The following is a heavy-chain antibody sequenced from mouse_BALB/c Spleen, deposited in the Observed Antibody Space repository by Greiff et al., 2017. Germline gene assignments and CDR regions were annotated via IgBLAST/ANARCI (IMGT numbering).Heavy chain of an antibody. V-gene: IGHV1-5*01. CDR3: TRVIHYYGYGDY. D-gene: IGHD1-2*01. J-gene: IGHJ2*01. CDR2: IYPGNSDT. Sequence: EVQLQQSGTVLARPGASVKMSCKASGYTFTSYWMHWVKQRPGQGLEWIGAIYPGNSDTSYNQKFKGKAKLTAVTSTSTAYMELSSLTNEDSAVYYCTRVIHYYGYGDYWGQGTTLTVSS. CDR1: GYTFTSYW.